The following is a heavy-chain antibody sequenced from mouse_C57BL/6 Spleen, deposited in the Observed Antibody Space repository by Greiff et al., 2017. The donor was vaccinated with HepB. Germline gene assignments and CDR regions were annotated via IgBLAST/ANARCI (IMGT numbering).Heavy chain of an antibody. D-gene: IGHD2-4*01. CDR1: GYTFTSYG. V-gene: IGHV1-81*01. J-gene: IGHJ2*01. CDR3: ARLYDYDEGYYFDY. Sequence: LVESGAELARPGASVKLSCKASGYTFTSYGISWVKQRTGQGLEWIGEIYPRSGNTYYNEKFKGKATLTADKSSSTAYMELRSLTSEDSAVYFCARLYDYDEGYYFDYWGQGTTLTVSS. CDR2: IYPRSGNT.